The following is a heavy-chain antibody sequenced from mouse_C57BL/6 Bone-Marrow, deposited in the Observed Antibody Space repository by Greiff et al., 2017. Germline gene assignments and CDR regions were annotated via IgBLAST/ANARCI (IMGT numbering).Heavy chain of an antibody. CDR2: ISYDGSN. Sequence: EVQLQESGPGLVKPSQSLSLTCSVTGYSITSGYYWNWIRQFPGNKLEWMGYISYDGSNNYNPSLKNRISITRDTAKNQFFLKLNSVTTEDTATYCCARRFDVWGTGTTVTVSS. CDR1: GYSITSGYY. CDR3: ARRFDV. J-gene: IGHJ1*03. V-gene: IGHV3-6*01.